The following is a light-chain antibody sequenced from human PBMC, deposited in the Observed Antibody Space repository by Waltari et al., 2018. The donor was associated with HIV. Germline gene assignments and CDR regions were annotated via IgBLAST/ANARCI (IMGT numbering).Light chain of an antibody. CDR3: QQYDASPFT. V-gene: IGKV3-20*01. CDR1: QTVRSGY. Sequence: EIVLTQSPGTLSLSPGERITLSCRASQTVRSGYLAWYQQKPGQSPGLLIYGASIRATGVPDRFSGTGSGSDFTLTISRLEPEDFAVYYCQQYDASPFTFGPGTTVDIK. CDR2: GAS. J-gene: IGKJ3*01.